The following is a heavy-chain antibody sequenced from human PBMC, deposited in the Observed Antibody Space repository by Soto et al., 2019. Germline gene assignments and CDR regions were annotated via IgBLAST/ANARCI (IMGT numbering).Heavy chain of an antibody. Sequence: TSETLPLTCAVSGGSISSGGYSWSWIRQPPGKGLEWIGYIYHSGSTYYNPSLKSRVTISVDRSKNQFSLKLSSVTAADTAVYYCARGVVVVAATPRPGYFDYWGQGTLVTVSS. D-gene: IGHD2-15*01. CDR2: IYHSGST. J-gene: IGHJ4*02. CDR3: ARGVVVVAATPRPGYFDY. CDR1: GGSISSGGYS. V-gene: IGHV4-30-2*01.